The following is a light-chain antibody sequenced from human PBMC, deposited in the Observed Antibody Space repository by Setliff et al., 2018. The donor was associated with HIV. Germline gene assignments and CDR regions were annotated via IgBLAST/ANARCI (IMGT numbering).Light chain of an antibody. CDR2: GVT. Sequence: QSALAQPASVSGSPGQSITISCIGTGRDIGGYNYVSWYQQHPGKAPKLIIYGVTKRSSGVSNRFSGSKAGTTASLTISGLQAEDEADYYCSSYSINNLYVFATGTKVTVL. CDR3: SSYSINNLYV. CDR1: GRDIGGYNY. V-gene: IGLV2-14*03. J-gene: IGLJ1*01.